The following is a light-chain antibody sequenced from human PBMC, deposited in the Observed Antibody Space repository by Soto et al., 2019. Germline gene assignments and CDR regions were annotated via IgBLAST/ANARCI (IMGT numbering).Light chain of an antibody. CDR2: EVS. J-gene: IGLJ1*01. V-gene: IGLV2-23*02. CDR1: SSDVWSYNF. CDR3: CSYAGSSTSYV. Sequence: QSVLTQPASVSGSPGQSITISCTGTSSDVWSYNFVSWHQQHPGKAPKLMIYEVSKRPSGVSNRFSGSKSGNTASLTISGLQAEDEADYYCCSYAGSSTSYVFGTGTKVTVL.